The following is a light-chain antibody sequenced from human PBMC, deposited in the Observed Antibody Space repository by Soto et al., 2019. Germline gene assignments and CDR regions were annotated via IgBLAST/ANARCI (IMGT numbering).Light chain of an antibody. CDR1: SSDVGYYNY. V-gene: IGLV2-14*01. Sequence: QSVLTQPASVSGSPGQSITISCTGTSSDVGYYNYVSWYQQYPGKAPKLMIYEVSNRPSGVSNRFSGSKSGNTASLTISGLQAKDEADYYCSSYTGSITWLFGGGTQLTVL. CDR3: SSYTGSITWL. CDR2: EVS. J-gene: IGLJ7*01.